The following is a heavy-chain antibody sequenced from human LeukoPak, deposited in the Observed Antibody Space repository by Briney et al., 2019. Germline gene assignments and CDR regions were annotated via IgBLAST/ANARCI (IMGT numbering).Heavy chain of an antibody. CDR1: GFTFDDYA. D-gene: IGHD1-14*01. Sequence: GRSLRLSCAASGFTFDDYAMHWVRQAPGKGLEWVSGISWNSGSIGYADSVKGRFTISRDNAKNSLYLQMNSLRAEDTALYYCAKDTRNSADAFDIWGQGTMVTVSS. J-gene: IGHJ3*02. CDR2: ISWNSGSI. V-gene: IGHV3-9*01. CDR3: AKDTRNSADAFDI.